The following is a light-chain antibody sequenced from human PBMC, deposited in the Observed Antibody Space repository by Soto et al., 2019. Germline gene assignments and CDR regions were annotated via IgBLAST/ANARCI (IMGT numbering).Light chain of an antibody. V-gene: IGKV3-15*01. Sequence: EIVMTQSPATLSVSPGERATLSCRASQSVSSNLAWYQHKPGQAPRLLIYGVSTRATGIPANFSGSGSGTEFTLTISSLQSEDFALYYCQQYNNWPRTFGGGTKVEIK. CDR2: GVS. CDR1: QSVSSN. J-gene: IGKJ4*01. CDR3: QQYNNWPRT.